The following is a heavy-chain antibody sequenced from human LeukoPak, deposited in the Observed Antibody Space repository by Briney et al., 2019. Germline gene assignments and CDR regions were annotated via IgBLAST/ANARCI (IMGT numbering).Heavy chain of an antibody. J-gene: IGHJ2*01. CDR3: ARDFPARDWFFDL. V-gene: IGHV7-4-1*02. CDR1: GYSFTSYS. CDR2: IKANTGNP. Sequence: ASVKVSCKASGYSFTSYSMNWVRQAPGQGLEYMGWIKANTGNPTYAQGFTGRFVFSLDTSVSTAYLQISSLKAEDTAVYYCARDFPARDWFFDLWGRGTLVTVSS.